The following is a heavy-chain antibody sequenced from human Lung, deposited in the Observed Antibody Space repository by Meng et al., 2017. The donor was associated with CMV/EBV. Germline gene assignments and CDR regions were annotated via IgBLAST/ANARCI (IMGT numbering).Heavy chain of an antibody. CDR1: GFTLRRYW. CDR2: IDSDGRDI. V-gene: IGHV3-74*03. CDR3: ARGVAESLGWEMGY. J-gene: IGHJ4*02. D-gene: IGHD1-26*01. Sequence: EXQLVEXXXGLVQPGXSLRCSXAVSGFTLRRYWLHWVRQAPGKGLEWVSRIDSDGRDITYADSVRGRFTISRDDAKNTLYLQMNSLRVEDTAVYYCARGVAESLGWEMGYWGQGPLVTVAS.